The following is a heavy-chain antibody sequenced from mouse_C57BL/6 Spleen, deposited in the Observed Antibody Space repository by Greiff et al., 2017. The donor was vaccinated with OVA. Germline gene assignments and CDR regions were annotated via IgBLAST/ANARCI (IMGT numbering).Heavy chain of an antibody. D-gene: IGHD1-1*01. CDR2: IYPSDSET. CDR1: GYTFTSYW. CDR3: ARSRDYGSSYGY. V-gene: IGHV1-61*01. J-gene: IGHJ2*01. Sequence: QVQLKQPGAELVRPGSSVKLSCKASGYTFTSYWMDWVKQRPGQGLEWIGNIYPSDSETHYNQKFKDKATLTVDKSSSTAYMQLSSLTSEDSAVYYCARSRDYGSSYGYWGQGTTLTVSS.